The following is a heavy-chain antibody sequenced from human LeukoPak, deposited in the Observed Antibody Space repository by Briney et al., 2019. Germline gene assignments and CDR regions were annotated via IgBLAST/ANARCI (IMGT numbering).Heavy chain of an antibody. Sequence: HGESLKISCKGSGYSFTSYWIGWVRQMPGKGLEWMGIIYPGDSDIRYSPSFQGQVTLSADKSISTAYLQWSSLKASDSAMYYCARAMGATLDLTNWGQGTLVTVSS. J-gene: IGHJ4*02. CDR3: ARAMGATLDLTN. CDR1: GYSFTSYW. D-gene: IGHD1-26*01. CDR2: IYPGDSDI. V-gene: IGHV5-51*01.